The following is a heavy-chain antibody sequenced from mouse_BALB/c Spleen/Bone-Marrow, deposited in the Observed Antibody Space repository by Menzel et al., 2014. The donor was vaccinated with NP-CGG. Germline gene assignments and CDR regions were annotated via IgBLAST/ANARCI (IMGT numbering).Heavy chain of an antibody. CDR3: ARSDGYRAMDY. V-gene: IGHV1-82*01. Sequence: QVQLQQSGPELVKPGASVKISCKASGYAFSSSWMNWVKLRPGQGLEWIGRIFPGDGDTYYNGKFKGKATLTADKSSSTAYMQLSSLTSVDSAVYFCARSDGYRAMDYCGQRTSVTVSS. D-gene: IGHD2-3*01. CDR1: GYAFSSSW. CDR2: IFPGDGDT. J-gene: IGHJ4*01.